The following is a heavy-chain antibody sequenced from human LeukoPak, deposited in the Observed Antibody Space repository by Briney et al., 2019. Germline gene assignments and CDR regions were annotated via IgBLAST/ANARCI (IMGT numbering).Heavy chain of an antibody. D-gene: IGHD5-12*01. CDR1: GGSISSDTYY. V-gene: IGHV4-39*01. CDR2: IYYSGST. Sequence: SETLSLTCTVSGGSISSDTYYWGWIRQPPGKGLEWIGSIYYSGSTYYNPSLKSRVTISVDTTKNQVSLKLSSVTAADTAVYYCARQPFSWITGGGYMDVWGKGTTVTVSS. J-gene: IGHJ6*03. CDR3: ARQPFSWITGGGYMDV.